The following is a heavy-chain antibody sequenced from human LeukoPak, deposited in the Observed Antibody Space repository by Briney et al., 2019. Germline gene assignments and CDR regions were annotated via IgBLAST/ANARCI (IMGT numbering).Heavy chain of an antibody. CDR2: ISHTSSTR. Sequence: GGSLRLSCAASGFTFSDYYMRWVRQAPGKGLEWVSYISHTSSTRNYADSVKGRFTISRDNAKNSLYLQMNSLRAEDTAVYYCARDPYSIFGVVIRASRDYWGQGTLVTVSS. D-gene: IGHD3-3*01. J-gene: IGHJ4*02. CDR3: ARDPYSIFGVVIRASRDY. CDR1: GFTFSDYY. V-gene: IGHV3-11*04.